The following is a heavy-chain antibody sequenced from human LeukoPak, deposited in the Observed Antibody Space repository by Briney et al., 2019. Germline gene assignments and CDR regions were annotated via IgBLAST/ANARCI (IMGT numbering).Heavy chain of an antibody. Sequence: ASVKVSCKASGYTFTNYGISWVRQAPGQGLEWMGWISAYNGYTDYAQNLQFRVTMTTDTSTSTAYMELRSLRPDDTAVYYCARDKAVTTEVTQYFQHWSQGTLVTVSS. J-gene: IGHJ1*01. V-gene: IGHV1-18*01. CDR2: ISAYNGYT. CDR1: GYTFTNYG. D-gene: IGHD4-23*01. CDR3: ARDKAVTTEVTQYFQH.